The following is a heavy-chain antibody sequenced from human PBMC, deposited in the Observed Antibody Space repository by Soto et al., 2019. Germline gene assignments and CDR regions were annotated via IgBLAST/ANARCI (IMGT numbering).Heavy chain of an antibody. CDR1: GGSGSSGSYY. J-gene: IGHJ4*02. CDR3: ARDYASGWLRYFDY. D-gene: IGHD5-12*01. CDR2: IYYSGST. Sequence: PSETLSLTCTVSGGSGSSGSYYWSWIRQPPGKGLEWIGYIYYSGSTNHNPSLKSRVTISVDTSKNQFSLKLSSVTAADTAVYYCARDYASGWLRYFDYWGQGTLVTVSS. V-gene: IGHV4-61*01.